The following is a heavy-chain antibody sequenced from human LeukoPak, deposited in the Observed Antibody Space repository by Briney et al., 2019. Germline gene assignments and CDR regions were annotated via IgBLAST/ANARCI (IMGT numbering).Heavy chain of an antibody. Sequence: GGSLRLSCAASGSTFSSYAMHWVRQAPGKGLEWVAVISYDGSNKYYADSVKGRFTISRDNSKNTLYLQMNSLRAEDTAVYYCAREPQSWDYFDYWGQGTLVTVSS. D-gene: IGHD3-16*01. CDR3: AREPQSWDYFDY. J-gene: IGHJ4*02. CDR2: ISYDGSNK. V-gene: IGHV3-30-3*01. CDR1: GSTFSSYA.